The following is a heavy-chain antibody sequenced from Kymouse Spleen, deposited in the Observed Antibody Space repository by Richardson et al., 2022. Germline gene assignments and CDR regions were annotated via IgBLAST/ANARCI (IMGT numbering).Heavy chain of an antibody. CDR2: INPNSGGT. Sequence: QVQLVQSGAEVKKPGASVKVSCKASGYTFTGYYMHWVRQAPGQGLEWMGWINPNSGGTNYAQKFQGWVTMTRDTSISTAYMELSRLRSDDTAVYYCARGYYGSGSPHYYGMDVWGQGTTVTVSS. CDR1: GYTFTGYY. D-gene: IGHD3-10*01. CDR3: ARGYYGSGSPHYYGMDV. J-gene: IGHJ6*02. V-gene: IGHV1-2*04.